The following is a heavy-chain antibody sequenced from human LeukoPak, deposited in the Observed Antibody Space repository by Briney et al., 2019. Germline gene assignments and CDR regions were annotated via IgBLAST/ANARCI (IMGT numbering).Heavy chain of an antibody. Sequence: PGGSLRLSCAASGFTFSSYEMNWVRQAPGKGLEWVSYISSSGSTIYYADSVKGRFTISRDNSKNTLYLQMNSLRAEDTAVYYCAKDLRVYCSSTSCPFDPWGQGTLVTVSS. CDR1: GFTFSSYE. D-gene: IGHD2-2*01. V-gene: IGHV3-48*03. J-gene: IGHJ5*02. CDR2: ISSSGSTI. CDR3: AKDLRVYCSSTSCPFDP.